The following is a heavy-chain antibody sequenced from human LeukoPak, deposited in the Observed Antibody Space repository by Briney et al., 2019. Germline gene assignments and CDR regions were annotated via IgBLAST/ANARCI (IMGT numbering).Heavy chain of an antibody. V-gene: IGHV1-2*02. CDR3: ARGLEAVAGTSY. D-gene: IGHD6-19*01. J-gene: IGHJ4*02. Sequence: ASVKVSCKASGYTFTVYYMHWVRQAPGQGLAWMGWINPNSGGTNYAQKFQGRVTMTRDTSISTAYMELSRLRSDDTAVYYCARGLEAVAGTSYWGQGTLVTVSS. CDR1: GYTFTVYY. CDR2: INPNSGGT.